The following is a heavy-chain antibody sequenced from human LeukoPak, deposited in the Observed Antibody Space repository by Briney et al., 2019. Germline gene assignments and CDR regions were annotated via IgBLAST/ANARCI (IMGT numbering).Heavy chain of an antibody. CDR3: AKGERSPYSAGWHFFDY. CDR1: GFTFNDYA. V-gene: IGHV3-9*01. CDR2: ISWSTHSL. D-gene: IGHD1-26*01. Sequence: GGSLRLSCAASGFTFNDYAMHWVRHAPGQGMEWVAGISWSTHSLGYADSVKGRFTISRDNAKNSLYLEMNSLRPDDTAFYYCAKGERSPYSAGWHFFDYWGQGILVTVSS. J-gene: IGHJ4*02.